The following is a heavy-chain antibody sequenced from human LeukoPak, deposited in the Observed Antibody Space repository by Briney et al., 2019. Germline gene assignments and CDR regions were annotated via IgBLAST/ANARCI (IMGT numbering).Heavy chain of an antibody. J-gene: IGHJ4*02. V-gene: IGHV1-2*07. D-gene: IGHD5-12*01. Sequence: ASVNVSFKSSVYTFTAYNIHWVRQAPGQGLERVGYMNPYTGDTKFAHAFQGRVTMTRDTSISTGYMELSRLRADDTAVYYCLRDVHNFNDDYWGRGTLVTVSS. CDR3: LRDVHNFNDDY. CDR1: VYTFTAYN. CDR2: MNPYTGDT.